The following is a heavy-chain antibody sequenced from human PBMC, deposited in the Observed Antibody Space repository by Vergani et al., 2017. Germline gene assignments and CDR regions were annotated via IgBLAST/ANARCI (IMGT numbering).Heavy chain of an antibody. V-gene: IGHV5-10-1*01. CDR3: AREVAVAGKWWGPDDYYGMDV. J-gene: IGHJ6*02. D-gene: IGHD6-19*01. Sequence: EVQLVQSGAEVKKPGESLRISCKGSGYSFTSYWISWVRQMPGKGLEWMGRIVPSDSYTNYSPSFQGHVTISADKSISTAYLQWSSLKASDTAMYDCAREVAVAGKWWGPDDYYGMDVWGQGTTVTVSS. CDR1: GYSFTSYW. CDR2: IVPSDSYT.